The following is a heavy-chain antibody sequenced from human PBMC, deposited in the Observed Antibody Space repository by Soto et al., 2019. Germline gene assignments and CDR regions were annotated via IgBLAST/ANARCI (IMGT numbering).Heavy chain of an antibody. J-gene: IGHJ4*02. CDR1: GFTFDDYA. D-gene: IGHD6-13*01. Sequence: EVQLVESGGGLVQPGRSLRLSCAASGFTFDDYAMHWVRQAPGKGLEWVSGISWNSGSIGYADSVKGRFTISRDNAKNSLYLQMNSLRAEDTALYYCACYSKSRSWNYWGQGTLVTVSS. V-gene: IGHV3-9*01. CDR2: ISWNSGSI. CDR3: ACYSKSRSWNY.